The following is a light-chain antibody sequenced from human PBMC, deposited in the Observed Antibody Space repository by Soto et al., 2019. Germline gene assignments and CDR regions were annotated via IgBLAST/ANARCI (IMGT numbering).Light chain of an antibody. J-gene: IGLJ1*01. Sequence: QSVLTRPPSGSGTLGQRVTISCSGSSSNIGSYYVYWYQHLPGTAPRLLIHSNNQRPSGVPDRCSGSKSGTSASLAISGLRSEDEAVYYCAAWDDTLSGPVFGTGSKVTVL. V-gene: IGLV1-47*02. CDR1: SSNIGSYY. CDR3: AAWDDTLSGPV. CDR2: SNN.